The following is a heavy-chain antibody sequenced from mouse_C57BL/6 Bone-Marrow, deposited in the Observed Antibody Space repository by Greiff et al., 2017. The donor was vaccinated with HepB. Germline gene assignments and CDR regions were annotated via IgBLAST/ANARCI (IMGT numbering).Heavy chain of an antibody. J-gene: IGHJ2*01. CDR1: GFTFSSYA. Sequence: EVKLMESGGGLVKPGGSLKLSCAASGFTFSSYAMSWVRQTPEKRLEWVATISDGGSYTYYPDNVKGRFTISRDNAKNNLYLQMSHLKSEDTAMYYCARDRILRCYFDYWGQGTTLTVSS. D-gene: IGHD1-1*01. V-gene: IGHV5-4*01. CDR2: ISDGGSYT. CDR3: ARDRILRCYFDY.